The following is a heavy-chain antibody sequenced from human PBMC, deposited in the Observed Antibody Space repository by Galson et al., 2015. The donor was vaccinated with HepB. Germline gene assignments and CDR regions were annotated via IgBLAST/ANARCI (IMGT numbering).Heavy chain of an antibody. D-gene: IGHD2-15*01. CDR1: GFTFSSYA. CDR2: ISGSGGST. V-gene: IGHV3-23*01. Sequence: SLRLSCAASGFTFSSYAMSWVRQAPGKGLEWVSAISGSGGSTYYADSVKGRFTTSRDNSKNTLYLQMNSLRAEDTAVYYCAKVEDIVVVVAATLFDYWGQGTLVTVSS. J-gene: IGHJ4*02. CDR3: AKVEDIVVVVAATLFDY.